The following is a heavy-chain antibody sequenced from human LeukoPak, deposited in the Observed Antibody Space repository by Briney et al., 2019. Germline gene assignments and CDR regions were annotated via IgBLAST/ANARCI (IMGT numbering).Heavy chain of an antibody. CDR1: GSSFSTSA. CDR2: ISGSGDST. J-gene: IGHJ4*02. CDR3: TKRNYFDD. V-gene: IGHV3-23*01. Sequence: GGSLRLSCAAFGSSFSTSALSWVRQAPGKGLEWVSSISGSGDSTYYADSVKGRFTISRDKIKSTLYLQMKSLRAEDTAVYYCTKRNYFDDWGQGTLVTVSS.